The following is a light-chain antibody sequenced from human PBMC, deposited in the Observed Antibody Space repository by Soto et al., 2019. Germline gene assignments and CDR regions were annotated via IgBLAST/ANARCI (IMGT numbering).Light chain of an antibody. CDR1: QSVTTN. CDR2: GAS. CDR3: QQYNNWPPRST. J-gene: IGKJ5*01. V-gene: IGKV3-15*01. Sequence: IVMTQYPATLSVSPGERANLSCWASQSVTTNLAWYQQIPGQAPRLLIYGASTRATGIPARFSGSGSGTEVTLTISSLQSEDFAVYYCQQYNNWPPRSTFGQGTRLEIK.